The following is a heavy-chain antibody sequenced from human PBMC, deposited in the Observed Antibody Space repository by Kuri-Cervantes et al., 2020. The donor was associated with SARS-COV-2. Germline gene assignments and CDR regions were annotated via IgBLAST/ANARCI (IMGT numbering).Heavy chain of an antibody. CDR1: GFTSSDYY. D-gene: IGHD4-11*01. Sequence: LSLTCAASGFTSSDYYMSWIRQAPGKGLEWVSYISSSGSTIYYADSVKGRFTISRDNAKNSLYLQMNSLRAEDAAVYYCAREGGDYSDYYYYGMDVWGQGTTVTVSS. J-gene: IGHJ6*02. V-gene: IGHV3-11*01. CDR2: ISSSGSTI. CDR3: AREGGDYSDYYYYGMDV.